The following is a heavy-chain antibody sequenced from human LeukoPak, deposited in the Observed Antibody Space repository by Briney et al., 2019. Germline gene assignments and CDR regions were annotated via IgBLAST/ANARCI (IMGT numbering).Heavy chain of an antibody. V-gene: IGHV4-59*01. D-gene: IGHD5-18*01. CDR2: IYYSGST. CDR1: GGSLSSYY. CDR3: ARGRIARLPYFDY. Sequence: SETLSLTCTVSGGSLSSYYWSWIRQPPGKGLEWIGSIYYSGSTDYNPSLKSRATISVDTSKNQFSLKLSSVTAADTAVYYCARGRIARLPYFDYWGQGTLVTVSS. J-gene: IGHJ4*02.